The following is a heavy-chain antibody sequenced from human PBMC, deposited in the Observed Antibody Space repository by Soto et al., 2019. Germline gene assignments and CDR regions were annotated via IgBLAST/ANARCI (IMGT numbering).Heavy chain of an antibody. CDR1: GFSLSTSGVG. V-gene: IGHV2-5*01. D-gene: IGHD3-9*01. J-gene: IGHJ5*02. CDR2: IYWNDDK. CDR3: AHRPIPARYFDWLDWFDP. Sequence: QITLKESGPTLVKPTQTLTLTCTFSGFSLSTSGVGVGWIRQPPGKALEWLALIYWNDDKRYSPSLKSRLTIPKDTSKNQVVLTMTNMDPEDTATYYCAHRPIPARYFDWLDWFDPWGQGTLVTVSS.